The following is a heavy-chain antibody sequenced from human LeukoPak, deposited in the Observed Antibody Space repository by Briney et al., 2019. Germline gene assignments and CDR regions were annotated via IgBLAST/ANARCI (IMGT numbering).Heavy chain of an antibody. D-gene: IGHD6-19*01. CDR3: ARGYSSGWYQDAFDI. V-gene: IGHV4-61*02. CDR2: IYTSGST. CDR1: DGSISSGSYY. Sequence: SETLSLTCTVSDGSISSGSYYWSWIRQPAGKGLEWIGRIYTSGSTNYNPSLKSRVTISVDTSKNQFSLKLSSVTAADTAVYYCARGYSSGWYQDAFDIWGQGTMVTVSS. J-gene: IGHJ3*02.